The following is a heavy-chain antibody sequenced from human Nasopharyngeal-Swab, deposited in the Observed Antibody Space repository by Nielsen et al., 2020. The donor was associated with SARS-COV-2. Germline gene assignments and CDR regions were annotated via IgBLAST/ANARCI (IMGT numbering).Heavy chain of an antibody. V-gene: IGHV3-23*01. J-gene: IGHJ4*02. CDR3: ARYDDYYDSSGYAY. Sequence: GGSLRLSCAASGFTFSSYAMSWVRQAPGKGLEWVSVISGSGGSTYYADSVKGRFTISGDNSKNTLYLQMNSLRAEDTAVYYCARYDDYYDSSGYAYWGQGTLVTVSS. D-gene: IGHD3-22*01. CDR2: ISGSGGST. CDR1: GFTFSSYA.